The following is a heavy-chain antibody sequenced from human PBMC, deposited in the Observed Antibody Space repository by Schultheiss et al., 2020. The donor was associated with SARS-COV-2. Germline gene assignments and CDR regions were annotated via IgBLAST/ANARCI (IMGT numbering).Heavy chain of an antibody. J-gene: IGHJ4*02. CDR1: GFTFNSYA. D-gene: IGHD6-13*01. Sequence: GGSLRLSCAASGFTFNSYAMHWVRQAPGKGLEWVAVISYDGSNEYYADSVKGRFTISRDNSKNTLYLQMNSLRVEDTAVYYCARGDSSPARGFDYWGQGTLVTVSS. CDR3: ARGDSSPARGFDY. CDR2: ISYDGSNE. V-gene: IGHV3-30*11.